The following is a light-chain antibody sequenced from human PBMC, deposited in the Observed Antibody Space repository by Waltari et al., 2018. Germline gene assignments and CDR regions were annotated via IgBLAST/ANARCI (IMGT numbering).Light chain of an antibody. CDR1: NSDDGGCIY. CDR3: SSWTSCSTIL. J-gene: IGLJ3*02. V-gene: IGLV2-14*01. Sequence: QSALTQPASVAEAPGQSIIISCSATNSDDGGCIYISWYQQYPGKAPKLIIYEVTSRPSGFPPRFSGSKSGNTASLTISGLQAEDEADYYCSSWTSCSTILFGGGTKVTVL. CDR2: EVT.